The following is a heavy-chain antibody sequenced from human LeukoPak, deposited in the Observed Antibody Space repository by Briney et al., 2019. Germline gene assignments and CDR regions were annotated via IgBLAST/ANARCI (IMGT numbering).Heavy chain of an antibody. D-gene: IGHD3-10*01. Sequence: GGSLRLSCAASGFTFSSYSMNWVRQAPGTGLEWVSSISSSSSYIYYADSVKGRFTISRDNAKNSLYLQMNSLRAEDTAVYYCARGRYPVRGVIIKIPHFDYWGQGTLVTVSS. CDR3: ARGRYPVRGVIIKIPHFDY. J-gene: IGHJ4*02. CDR1: GFTFSSYS. V-gene: IGHV3-21*01. CDR2: ISSSSSYI.